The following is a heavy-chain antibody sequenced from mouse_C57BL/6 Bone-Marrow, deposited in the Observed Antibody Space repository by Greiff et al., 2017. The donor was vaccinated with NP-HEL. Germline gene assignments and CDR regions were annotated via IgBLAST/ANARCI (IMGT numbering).Heavy chain of an antibody. CDR1: GYTFTSYW. D-gene: IGHD1-1*01. Sequence: VQLQQPGTELVKPGASVKLSCKASGYTFTSYWMHWVKQRPGQGLEWIGNIKPSNGGTNYNEKFKSKATLTVDKSSSTAYMQLSSLTSEDSAVYYCARFPYYYGSSQYYFDYWGQGTTLTVSS. CDR3: ARFPYYYGSSQYYFDY. V-gene: IGHV1-53*01. CDR2: IKPSNGGT. J-gene: IGHJ2*01.